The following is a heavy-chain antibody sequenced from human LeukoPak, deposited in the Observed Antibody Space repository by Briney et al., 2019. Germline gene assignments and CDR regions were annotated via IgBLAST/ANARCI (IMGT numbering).Heavy chain of an antibody. CDR2: IYSRGNT. CDR3: ARDRGYYYTDF. Sequence: SEALSLTCTVSGGTISTYHWSWIRQPPGKGLEWIGYIYSRGNTKYNPSLKSRVTISADMSKNQFSLELDSVTAADTAVYYCARDRGYYYTDFWGKGTTVTVSS. J-gene: IGHJ6*03. D-gene: IGHD5-12*01. CDR1: GGTISTYH. V-gene: IGHV4-4*08.